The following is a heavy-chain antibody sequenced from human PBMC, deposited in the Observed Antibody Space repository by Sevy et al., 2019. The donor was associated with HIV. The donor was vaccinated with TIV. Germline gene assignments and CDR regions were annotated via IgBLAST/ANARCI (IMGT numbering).Heavy chain of an antibody. D-gene: IGHD3-22*01. J-gene: IGHJ5*02. CDR3: ARVWNSDYYDSSGPNWFDP. CDR1: GYTFTGYS. Sequence: ASVKVSCKASGYTFTGYSIHWVRQAPGQGLEWMGWINPNSGGTNYAQKFQGRVTMTRDTSISTAYMELSRLRFDDTAVYYCARVWNSDYYDSSGPNWFDPWGQGTLVTVSS. V-gene: IGHV1-2*02. CDR2: INPNSGGT.